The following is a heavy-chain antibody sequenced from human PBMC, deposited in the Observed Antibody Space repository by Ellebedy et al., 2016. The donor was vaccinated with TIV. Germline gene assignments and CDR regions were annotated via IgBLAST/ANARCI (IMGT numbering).Heavy chain of an antibody. Sequence: GESLKISXAASGFSFRTYGMHWVRQAPGKGLEWVSYISSSSSTIYDADSVKGRFTISRDNAKDSLYLQMNSLRADDTAVYYCARSTSSWYLGLWGQGTMVTVSS. V-gene: IGHV3-48*04. CDR3: ARSTSSWYLGL. D-gene: IGHD6-13*01. CDR1: GFSFRTYG. CDR2: ISSSSSTI. J-gene: IGHJ3*01.